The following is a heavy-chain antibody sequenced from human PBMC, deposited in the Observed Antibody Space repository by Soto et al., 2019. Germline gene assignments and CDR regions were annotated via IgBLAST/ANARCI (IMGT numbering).Heavy chain of an antibody. V-gene: IGHV1-8*01. CDR1: GYTFTSYD. CDR3: ARGHSPSTRWCDY. D-gene: IGHD6-13*01. CDR2: MNPNNGNA. Sequence: QVQLVQSGAEVKKPGASVKVSCKASGYTFTSYDINWVRQATGQGLEWMGWMNPNNGNAGYAQKFQDRVTMTRNTSISTAYMELSGLSSEDTAVYYCARGHSPSTRWCDYWGQGTLVTVSS. J-gene: IGHJ4*02.